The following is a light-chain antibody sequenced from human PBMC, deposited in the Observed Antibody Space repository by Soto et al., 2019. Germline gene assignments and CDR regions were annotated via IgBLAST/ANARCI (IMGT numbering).Light chain of an antibody. J-gene: IGKJ3*01. Sequence: DIQLTQSPSSLSASVGERVTITCRVSQGISSYLNWYRQKQGKVPKLLIYSASNLQSGVPSRCNGSSSATDLTRTISSLQPEDVSTYYGQRTYNAPPVTFGPGTKVDIK. CDR1: QGISSY. CDR2: SAS. CDR3: QRTYNAPPVT. V-gene: IGKV1-27*01.